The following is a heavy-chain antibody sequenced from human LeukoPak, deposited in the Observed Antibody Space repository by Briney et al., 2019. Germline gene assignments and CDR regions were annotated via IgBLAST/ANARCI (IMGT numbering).Heavy chain of an antibody. V-gene: IGHV4-59*08. D-gene: IGHD6-13*01. CDR2: TYYSGST. CDR3: ARHPGYSSSWYGTRGFDY. Sequence: SETLSLTCTVSGGSISSYYWSWIRQPPGKGLEWIGYTYYSGSTNYNPSLKSRVTISVDTSKSQFSLKLNSVTAADTAVYYCARHPGYSSSWYGTRGFDYWGQGSPVTVSS. CDR1: GGSISSYY. J-gene: IGHJ4*02.